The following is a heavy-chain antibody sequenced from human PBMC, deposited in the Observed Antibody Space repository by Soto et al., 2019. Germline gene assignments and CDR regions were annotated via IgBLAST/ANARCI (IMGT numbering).Heavy chain of an antibody. D-gene: IGHD6-6*01. CDR2: ISGSGGST. V-gene: IGHV3-23*01. Sequence: EVQLLESGGGLVQPGGSLRLSCAASGFTFSSYAMSWVRQAPGEGLEWVSAISGSGGSTYYADSVKGRFTISRDNSKNTLYLQMNSLRAEDTAVYYCAKPGSRSGWFDPWGQGTLVTVSS. CDR1: GFTFSSYA. CDR3: AKPGSRSGWFDP. J-gene: IGHJ5*02.